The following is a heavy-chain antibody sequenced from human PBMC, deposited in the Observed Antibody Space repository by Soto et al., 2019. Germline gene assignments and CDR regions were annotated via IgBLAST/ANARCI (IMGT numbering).Heavy chain of an antibody. V-gene: IGHV3-23*01. CDR1: GFTFSSYA. CDR3: ARGLHTYYYGSGSYLEFDY. J-gene: IGHJ4*02. Sequence: GGSLRLSCAASGFTFSSYAMSWVRQAPGKGLEWVSTISSSSNSTYYADSVKGRFTISRDNSKNSLYLQMNSLRAEDTAVYYCARGLHTYYYGSGSYLEFDYWGQGTLVTVSS. CDR2: ISSSSNST. D-gene: IGHD3-10*01.